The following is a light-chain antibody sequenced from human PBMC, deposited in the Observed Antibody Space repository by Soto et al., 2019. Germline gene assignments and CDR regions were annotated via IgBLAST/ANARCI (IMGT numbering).Light chain of an antibody. J-gene: IGLJ2*01. CDR2: AVT. CDR1: NSDVGSYNS. V-gene: IGLV2-14*01. Sequence: QSVLTQPASVSGSPGQSIAISCTGTNSDVGSYNSVSWYQQFPGKAPKLILYAVTNRPSGVSNRFSGSKSGNTASLTISGLQAEDEADYFCSSYTTSATLVFGVGTKLTVL. CDR3: SSYTTSATLV.